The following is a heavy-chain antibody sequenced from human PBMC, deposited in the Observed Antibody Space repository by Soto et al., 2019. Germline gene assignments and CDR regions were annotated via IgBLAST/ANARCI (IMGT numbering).Heavy chain of an antibody. CDR1: GFSFNRYR. J-gene: IGHJ4*02. CDR2: IYPGDSDT. CDR3: ARELDPYYGGNSLSLDY. V-gene: IGHV5-51*01. D-gene: IGHD4-17*01. Sequence: GASLEISRKGSGFSFNRYRIRWVRQIPGKVLEWMGIIYPGDSDTRYSPSFQGQVTISADKSISTAYLQWSSLKASDTAVYFCARELDPYYGGNSLSLDYWGQGTLVTVSS.